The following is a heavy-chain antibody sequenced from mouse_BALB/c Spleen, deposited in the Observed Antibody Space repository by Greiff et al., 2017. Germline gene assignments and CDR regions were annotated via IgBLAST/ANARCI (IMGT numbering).Heavy chain of an antibody. CDR3: AREGTTATFAY. CDR1: GFSLTSYG. CDR2: IWAGGST. Sequence: VKVVESGPGLVAPSQSLSITCTVSGFSLTSYGVHWVRQPPGKGLEWLGVIWAGGSTNYNSALMSSLSISKDNSKSQVFLKMNSLQTDDTAMYYCAREGTTATFAYWGQGTLVTVSA. J-gene: IGHJ3*01. D-gene: IGHD1-2*01. V-gene: IGHV2-9*02.